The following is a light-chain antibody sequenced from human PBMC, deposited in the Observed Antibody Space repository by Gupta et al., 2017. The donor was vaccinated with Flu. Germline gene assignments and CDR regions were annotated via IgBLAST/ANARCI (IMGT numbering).Light chain of an antibody. CDR1: QSVSSSY. CDR2: GAS. Sequence: EIVLTQSPGTLSLSPRERATLSCRASQSVSSSYLAWYQQKPGQAPRLHTYGASSRATGIPDRFSGSGSGTDFTLTISRLEPEDFAVYYCQQYGSSPRYTFGQGTKLEIK. CDR3: QQYGSSPRYT. V-gene: IGKV3-20*01. J-gene: IGKJ2*01.